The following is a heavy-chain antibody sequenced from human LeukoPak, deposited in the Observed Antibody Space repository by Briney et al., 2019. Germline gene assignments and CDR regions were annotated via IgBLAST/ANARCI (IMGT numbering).Heavy chain of an antibody. CDR3: ARDMYYNPVRFDI. Sequence: SETLSLTCTVSGGSISSGSYYWSWIRQPAGKGLEWIGRISTSGTSNYNPSLNSRVTISLDTSKNQFSLRLSSVTAADTAVYYCARDMYYNPVRFDIWGQGTTVTVSS. D-gene: IGHD3-10*01. V-gene: IGHV4-61*02. CDR1: GGSISSGSYY. J-gene: IGHJ3*02. CDR2: ISTSGTS.